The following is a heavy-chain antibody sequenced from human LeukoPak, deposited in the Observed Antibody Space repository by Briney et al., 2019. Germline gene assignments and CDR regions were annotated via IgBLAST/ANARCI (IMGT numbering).Heavy chain of an antibody. CDR3: PRQPGTTGWFDP. D-gene: IGHD4-17*01. J-gene: IGHJ5*02. V-gene: IGHV4-4*09. CDR2: IYTSGST. Sequence: SETLSLTCTVSGGSISSYYWSWIRQPPGKGLEWIGYIYTSGSTNYNPSLKSRVTISVDTSKNQFSLKLSSVTAADTAVYYCPRQPGTTGWFDPWGQGTWSPSPQ. CDR1: GGSISSYY.